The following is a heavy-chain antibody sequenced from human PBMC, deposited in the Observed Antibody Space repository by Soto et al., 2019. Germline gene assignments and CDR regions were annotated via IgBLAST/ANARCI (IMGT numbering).Heavy chain of an antibody. D-gene: IGHD1-7*01. CDR3: ATEGFVTGTNNWFDP. J-gene: IGHJ5*02. V-gene: IGHV1-69*13. Sequence: SVKVSCKASGGTFSSYAISWVRQAPGQGLEWMGGIIPIFGTANYAQKFQGRVTITADESTSTAYMELSSLRSEDTAVYYCATEGFVTGTNNWFDPWGQGTPVTVSS. CDR2: IIPIFGTA. CDR1: GGTFSSYA.